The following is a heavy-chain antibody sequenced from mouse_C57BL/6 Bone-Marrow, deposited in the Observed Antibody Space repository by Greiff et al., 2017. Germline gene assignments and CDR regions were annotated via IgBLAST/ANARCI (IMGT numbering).Heavy chain of an antibody. V-gene: IGHV5-17*01. Sequence: EVKLVESGGGLVKPGGSLKLSCAASGFTFSDYGMHWVRQAPEKGLEWVAYISSGSSTIYYADTVKGRYTISRDNAKDTLYLQMTSLRSEDTAMYYCARDYGSSEWYFDVWGTGTTVTVSS. CDR3: ARDYGSSEWYFDV. CDR2: ISSGSSTI. CDR1: GFTFSDYG. D-gene: IGHD1-1*01. J-gene: IGHJ1*03.